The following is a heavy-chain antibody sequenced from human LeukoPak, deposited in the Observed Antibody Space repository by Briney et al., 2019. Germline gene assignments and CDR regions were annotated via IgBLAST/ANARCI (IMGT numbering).Heavy chain of an antibody. V-gene: IGHV4-4*07. CDR3: ARAPSFRGGSYPGWFDY. J-gene: IGHJ4*02. CDR2: LYVSGST. CDR1: GGSISPYY. D-gene: IGHD1-26*01. Sequence: SETLSLTCTVSGGSISPYYWTWIRQPAGKGLEWIGRLYVSGSTDYNPSLKSRVTISVDTSKNQFSLKLSSVTAADTAVYYCARAPSFRGGSYPGWFDYWGQGTLVTVSS.